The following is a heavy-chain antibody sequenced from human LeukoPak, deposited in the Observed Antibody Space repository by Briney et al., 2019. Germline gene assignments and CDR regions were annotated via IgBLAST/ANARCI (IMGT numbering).Heavy chain of an antibody. Sequence: SSETLSLTCAVYGGSFSGYYWSWIRRPPGKGLEWIGEINHSGSTNYNPSLKSRVTISVDTSKNQFSLKLSSVTAADTAVYYCARGFHGSGSYYNVIRYNWFDPWGQGTLVTVSS. CDR1: GGSFSGYY. J-gene: IGHJ5*02. V-gene: IGHV4-34*01. CDR2: INHSGST. D-gene: IGHD3-10*01. CDR3: ARGFHGSGSYYNVIRYNWFDP.